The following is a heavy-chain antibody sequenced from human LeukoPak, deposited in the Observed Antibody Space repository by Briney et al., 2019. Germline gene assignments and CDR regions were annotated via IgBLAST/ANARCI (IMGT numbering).Heavy chain of an antibody. Sequence: GGSLRLSCAASGFTFSNYWMSWVRQAPGKGLEWVANIKQDGSEKYYVDSVKGRFTISRDNAKNTLYLQMNSLRAEDTAVYYCARLLSYFDCWGQGTLVTVSS. V-gene: IGHV3-7*01. CDR1: GFTFSNYW. J-gene: IGHJ4*02. CDR2: IKQDGSEK. CDR3: ARLLSYFDC. D-gene: IGHD3-16*02.